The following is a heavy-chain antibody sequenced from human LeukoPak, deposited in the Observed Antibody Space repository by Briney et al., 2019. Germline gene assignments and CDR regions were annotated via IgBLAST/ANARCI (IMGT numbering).Heavy chain of an antibody. CDR3: ARDYYYYMDV. J-gene: IGHJ6*03. Sequence: GGSLRLSCAASGFTFSSYGMSWVRQAPGKGLEWVSTIRGIGGSTYYADSVKGRFTISRDNAKNSLYLQMNSLRAEDTAVYYCARDYYYYMDVWGKGTTVTISS. CDR1: GFTFSSYG. CDR2: IRGIGGST. V-gene: IGHV3-23*01.